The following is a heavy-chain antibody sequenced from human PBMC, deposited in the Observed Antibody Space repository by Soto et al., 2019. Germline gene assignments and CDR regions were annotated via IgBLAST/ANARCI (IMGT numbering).Heavy chain of an antibody. V-gene: IGHV1-69*01. Sequence: QVQLVQSGAEVKKPGSSVKVSCKASGGTFSSYAISWVRQAPGQGLEWMGGIIPLFGTANYAQTFQGRVTITADESTSTAYMELSSLSSEDTAGYYCARDRTTVTTDRTFDYRGQGTLVTVSS. CDR1: GGTFSSYA. D-gene: IGHD4-17*01. CDR2: IIPLFGTA. CDR3: ARDRTTVTTDRTFDY. J-gene: IGHJ4*02.